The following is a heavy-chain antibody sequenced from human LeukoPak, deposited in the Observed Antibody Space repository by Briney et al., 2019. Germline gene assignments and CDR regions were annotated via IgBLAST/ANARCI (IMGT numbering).Heavy chain of an antibody. CDR2: ISSGSGTI. CDR1: GFTFSTYS. J-gene: IGHJ5*02. V-gene: IGHV3-48*01. Sequence: GGSLRLSCAASGFTFSTYSVNWVRQAPGKGLEWVSYISSGSGTIYYADSVKGRFTISRDNSKNTLYLQMNSLRAEDTAVYYCARDLIAAAGNNWFDPWGQGTLVTVSS. CDR3: ARDLIAAAGNNWFDP. D-gene: IGHD6-13*01.